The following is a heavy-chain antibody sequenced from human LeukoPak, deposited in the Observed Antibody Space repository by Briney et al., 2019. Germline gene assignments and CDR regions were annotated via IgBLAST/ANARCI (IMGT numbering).Heavy chain of an antibody. CDR2: IYSSGST. V-gene: IGHV4-4*07. J-gene: IGHJ4*02. CDR1: GGSISSFY. Sequence: PSETLSLTCTVSGGSISSFYWSWIRQPAGKGLEWIGRIYSSGSTNYNPSLKSRVIVSLDTSKNQFSLKLSSVTAADTAVYYCARYYYDNSGSTVFDFWGQGTLVTVSS. D-gene: IGHD3-22*01. CDR3: ARYYYDNSGSTVFDF.